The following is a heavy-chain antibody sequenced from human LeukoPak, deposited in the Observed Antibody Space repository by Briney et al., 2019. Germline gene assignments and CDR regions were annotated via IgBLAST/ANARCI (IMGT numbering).Heavy chain of an antibody. CDR3: AKCILTGYYKGYMDV. J-gene: IGHJ6*03. D-gene: IGHD3-9*01. V-gene: IGHV3-23*01. Sequence: GGTRGLSGAASGLTFSSFGMSGFRQAPGKGLEWFSAISGSGGSTYNADSVKGRFTISRDNSKNTLYLQMNSLRAEDTAVYYCAKCILTGYYKGYMDVWGKGTTVTISS. CDR1: GLTFSSFG. CDR2: ISGSGGST.